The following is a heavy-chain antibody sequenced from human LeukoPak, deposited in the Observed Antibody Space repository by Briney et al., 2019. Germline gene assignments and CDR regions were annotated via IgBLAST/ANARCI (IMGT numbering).Heavy chain of an antibody. D-gene: IGHD2/OR15-2a*01. V-gene: IGHV3-66*02. Sequence: PGGSLRLSCAASGFTGSSNYMNWVRQAPGKGLEWVSVLYSAGNTFYADSVKGRFTISRDNSKNTLYLQMNSLSPEDTAVYSCARAREYLAIDYWGQGTLVTVSS. CDR3: ARAREYLAIDY. CDR2: LYSAGNT. CDR1: GFTGSSNY. J-gene: IGHJ4*02.